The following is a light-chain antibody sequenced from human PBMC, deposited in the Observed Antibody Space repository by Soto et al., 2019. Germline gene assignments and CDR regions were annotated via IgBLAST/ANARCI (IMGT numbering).Light chain of an antibody. V-gene: IGLV2-14*03. CDR3: NSFAPGRIYV. J-gene: IGLJ1*01. Sequence: QSALTHPASGSGSRGQSITISCIGTSSDIGAYDVVSLYQQHPGRAPKLIIYEVSHRFSGLSYRFSGSKSGNTASLTISGLQAEEEGDYYCNSFAPGRIYVFGSGTKLTVL. CDR2: EVS. CDR1: SSDIGAYDV.